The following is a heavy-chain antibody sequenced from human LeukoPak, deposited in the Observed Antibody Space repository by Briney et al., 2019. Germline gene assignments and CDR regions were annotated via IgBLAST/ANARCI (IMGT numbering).Heavy chain of an antibody. D-gene: IGHD3-22*01. CDR3: AREPHRWYYDSGHDAFDI. V-gene: IGHV1-2*02. J-gene: IGHJ3*02. CDR2: INPNSGGT. Sequence: GASVKVSCKASGYTFTGYYMHWVRQAPGQGLEWMGWINPNSGGTNYAQKFQGRVTMTRGTSISTAYMELSRLRSDDTAVYYCAREPHRWYYDSGHDAFDIWGQGTMVTVSS. CDR1: GYTFTGYY.